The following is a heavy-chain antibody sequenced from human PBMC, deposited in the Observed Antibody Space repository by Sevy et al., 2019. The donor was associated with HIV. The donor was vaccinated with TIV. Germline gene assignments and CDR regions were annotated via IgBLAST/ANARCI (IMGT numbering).Heavy chain of an antibody. CDR2: IQYDGSNK. V-gene: IGHV3-30*02. CDR1: GFSFSSYG. J-gene: IGHJ4*02. D-gene: IGHD2-21*01. CDR3: VKEGGGEGGDH. Sequence: GGSLRLSCAASGFSFSSYGMHWVRQAPGKGLEWMSYIQYDGSNKDYADSVKGRFTISRDNFKNTLYLQMIGLRVEDTAVFYCVKEGGGEGGDHWGQGTLVTVSS.